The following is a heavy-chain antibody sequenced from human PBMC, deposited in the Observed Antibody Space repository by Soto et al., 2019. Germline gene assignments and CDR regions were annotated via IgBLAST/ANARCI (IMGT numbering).Heavy chain of an antibody. Sequence: EVQLVESGGGLVQPGGSLRFSCAASGFTFSNYWMYWVRQAPGKGLVWVSRINSDGSVSSYADSVKGRLTISRDNVKNTLYLQMDSLRAEDTAVYYCARGDCVGGTCYSLAGSFYYYMDVWGKGTTVTVFS. J-gene: IGHJ6*03. CDR2: INSDGSVS. CDR3: ARGDCVGGTCYSLAGSFYYYMDV. D-gene: IGHD2-15*01. V-gene: IGHV3-74*01. CDR1: GFTFSNYW.